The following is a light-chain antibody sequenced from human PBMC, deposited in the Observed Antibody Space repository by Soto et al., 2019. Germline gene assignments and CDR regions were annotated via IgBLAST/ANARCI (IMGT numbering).Light chain of an antibody. CDR3: QKYDTSPYD. V-gene: IGKV3-20*01. Sequence: EGMLTQSPGTLSLSPGEGAILSCRSSQSVIRNYLAWYQKKPGQAPRLLIDDASSRATGIPDRFSGSGSGTGFTLTISRLEPEDFAVYYCQKYDTSPYDFGQGTKLEI. J-gene: IGKJ2*01. CDR2: DAS. CDR1: QSVIRNY.